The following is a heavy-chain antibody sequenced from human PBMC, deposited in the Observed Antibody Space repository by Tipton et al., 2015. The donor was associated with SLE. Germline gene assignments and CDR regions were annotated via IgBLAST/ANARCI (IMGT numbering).Heavy chain of an antibody. Sequence: TLSLTCTVSVGSISSYYWSWIRQPAGKGLEWIGRIYTSGSTNYNPSLKSRVTISVDTSKNQFSLKLSSVTAADTAVYYCARDRGSSWHNWFDPWGQGTLVTVSS. CDR2: IYTSGST. D-gene: IGHD6-13*01. V-gene: IGHV4-4*07. CDR1: VGSISSYY. J-gene: IGHJ5*02. CDR3: ARDRGSSWHNWFDP.